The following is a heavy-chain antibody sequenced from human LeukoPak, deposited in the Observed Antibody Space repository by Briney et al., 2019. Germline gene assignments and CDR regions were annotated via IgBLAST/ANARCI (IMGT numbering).Heavy chain of an antibody. CDR2: ITSSSHYI. CDR3: ARGVVLSCSGGSCRRYYYYMDV. Sequence: GGSLRLSCAASGFTFNIYSMNWVRQAPGKGLEWVSRITSSSHYIYYADSVKGRFTISRDNAKNSLYLDMSSLRADDTAVYYCARGVVLSCSGGSCRRYYYYMDVWGKGTTVTISS. CDR1: GFTFNIYS. V-gene: IGHV3-21*01. J-gene: IGHJ6*03. D-gene: IGHD2-15*01.